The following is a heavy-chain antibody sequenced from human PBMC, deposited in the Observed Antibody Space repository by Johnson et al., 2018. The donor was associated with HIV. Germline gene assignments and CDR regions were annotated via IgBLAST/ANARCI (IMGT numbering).Heavy chain of an antibody. Sequence: VQLVESGGGLVQPGGSLRLSCAASGFTFDDYAMHWVRQAPGKGLEWVSGISWNSGSIGYADSVKGRFTISRDNAKNSLYLQMNSLRAEDTALYYCAKDLLNESGAFDIWGQGTMVTVSS. D-gene: IGHD1-1*01. J-gene: IGHJ3*02. CDR3: AKDLLNESGAFDI. CDR1: GFTFDDYA. CDR2: ISWNSGSI. V-gene: IGHV3-9*01.